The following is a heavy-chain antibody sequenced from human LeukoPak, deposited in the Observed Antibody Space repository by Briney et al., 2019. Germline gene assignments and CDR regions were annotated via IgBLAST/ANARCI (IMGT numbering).Heavy chain of an antibody. Sequence: GGSLRLSCAASGFTFSSYWMSWVRQAPGKGLEWVANIKQDGSEKYYVDSVKGRFTISRDNAKNSLYLQMNGLRAEDTAVYYCASGGGDSSGYPGDGGQGTLVTVHS. CDR1: GFTFSSYW. D-gene: IGHD3-22*01. CDR3: ASGGGDSSGYPGD. J-gene: IGHJ4*02. V-gene: IGHV3-7*01. CDR2: IKQDGSEK.